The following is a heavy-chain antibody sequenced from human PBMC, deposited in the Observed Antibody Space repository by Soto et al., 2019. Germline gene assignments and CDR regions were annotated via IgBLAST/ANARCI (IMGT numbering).Heavy chain of an antibody. D-gene: IGHD1-26*01. CDR3: ARSPYSVSYLAYFDY. J-gene: IGHJ4*02. CDR1: GFTFSSYG. V-gene: IGHV3-30*03. CDR2: ISYDGSNK. Sequence: QVQLVESGGGVVQPGRSLRISCAASGFTFSSYGMHWVRQAPGKGLEWVAVISYDGSNKYYADSVKGRFTISRDNSKNTLYLQMNSLRPEDTAVYYCARSPYSVSYLAYFDYWGQGTLVTVSS.